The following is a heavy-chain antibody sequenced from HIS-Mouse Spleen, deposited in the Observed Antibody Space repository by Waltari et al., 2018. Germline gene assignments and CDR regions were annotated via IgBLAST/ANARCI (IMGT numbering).Heavy chain of an antibody. Sequence: QLQLQESGPGLVKPSETLSLTCTVSGGSISSSSYYWGWIRQPPGKGLEWIGRSYYSGGTYYNPSLKSRGPISVDTSKNQFSLKLSSVTAADTAVYYCAREIPYSSSWYDWYFDLWGRGTLVTVSS. CDR3: AREIPYSSSWYDWYFDL. V-gene: IGHV4-39*07. CDR2: SYYSGGT. D-gene: IGHD6-13*01. J-gene: IGHJ2*01. CDR1: GGSISSSSYY.